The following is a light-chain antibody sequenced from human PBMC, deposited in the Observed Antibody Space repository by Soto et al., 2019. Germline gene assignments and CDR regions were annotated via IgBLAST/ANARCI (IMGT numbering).Light chain of an antibody. Sequence: QSALTQPASVSGSPGQSITISCTGTSSDVGSYNLVSWYQQHPGKAPKLMIYEVSKRPSVVSHRFSVSKSVHTAPLTVSGLKADDEAEDYCSSYSGPKYHYGFGTGNKVTGL. CDR2: EVS. V-gene: IGLV2-14*02. CDR1: SSDVGSYNL. CDR3: SSYSGPKYHYG. J-gene: IGLJ1*01.